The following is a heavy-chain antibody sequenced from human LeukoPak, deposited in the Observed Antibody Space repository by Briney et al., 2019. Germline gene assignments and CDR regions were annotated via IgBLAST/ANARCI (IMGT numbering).Heavy chain of an antibody. V-gene: IGHV7-4-1*02. D-gene: IGHD3-16*02. CDR3: AGGTPRYLKFEHYDY. CDR1: GYTFTSYA. CDR2: INTNTGNP. J-gene: IGHJ4*02. Sequence: ASVKVSCKASGYTFTSYAMNWVRQAPGQGLEWMGWINTNTGNPTYAQGFTGRFVFSLDTSVSTAYLQISSLKAEDTAVYYCAGGTPRYLKFEHYDYWGQGTLVTVSS.